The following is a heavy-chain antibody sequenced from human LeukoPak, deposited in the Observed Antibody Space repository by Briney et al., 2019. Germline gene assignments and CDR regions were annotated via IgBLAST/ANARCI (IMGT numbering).Heavy chain of an antibody. CDR2: IYPDDSDT. D-gene: IGHD3-22*01. CDR1: GYTFTTYW. J-gene: IGHJ4*02. Sequence: GESLKIPCKGSGYTFTTYWIAWVRQMPGKGLEWMGIIYPDDSDTRYGPSFQGQVTISADKSISTAYLQWSSLKASDTAMYYCARHPFNYYFDSSGYSPYYFDYWGQGTLVTVSS. V-gene: IGHV5-51*01. CDR3: ARHPFNYYFDSSGYSPYYFDY.